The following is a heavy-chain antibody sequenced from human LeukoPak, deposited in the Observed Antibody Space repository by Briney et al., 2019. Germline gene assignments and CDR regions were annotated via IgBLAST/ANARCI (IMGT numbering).Heavy chain of an antibody. CDR3: ARTGTGGVFDY. V-gene: IGHV4-30-4*08. D-gene: IGHD1-1*01. CDR2: IYYSGST. J-gene: IGHJ4*02. CDR1: GGSISSGDYY. Sequence: ASETLSLTCTVSGGSISSGDYYWSWIRQPPGKGLEWIGYIYYSGSTYYNPSLKSRATISVDTSKNQFSLKLSSVTAADTAVYYCARTGTGGVFDYWGQGALVTVSP.